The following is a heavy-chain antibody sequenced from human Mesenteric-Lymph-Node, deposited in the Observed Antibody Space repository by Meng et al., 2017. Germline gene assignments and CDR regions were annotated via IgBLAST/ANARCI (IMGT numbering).Heavy chain of an antibody. CDR1: GFTFSDYA. D-gene: IGHD3-16*01. CDR3: AKQLNWAWGEDQ. V-gene: IGHV3-23*01. J-gene: IGHJ4*02. CDR2: INGNGGST. Sequence: GGSLRLSCAASGFTFSDYAMNWVRQAPGNGLDWVSTINGNGGSTHYPDSVKDRFTISRDNSKNTLYLQMTSLRADDTAIYYCAKQLNWAWGEDQWGQGTLVTVSS.